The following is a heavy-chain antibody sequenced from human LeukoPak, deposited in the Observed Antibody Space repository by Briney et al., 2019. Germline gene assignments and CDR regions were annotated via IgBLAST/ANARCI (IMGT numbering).Heavy chain of an antibody. Sequence: ASVKVSCKASGYTFINYGFSWVRQAPGQGLEWMGWIGASDGNTYYVQKFQGRVTMTRDTSISTAYMELSRLRSDDTAVYYCARDAVFGVVIPSDPWGQGTLVTVSS. V-gene: IGHV1-18*04. CDR1: GYTFINYG. CDR3: ARDAVFGVVIPSDP. CDR2: IGASDGNT. J-gene: IGHJ5*02. D-gene: IGHD3-3*01.